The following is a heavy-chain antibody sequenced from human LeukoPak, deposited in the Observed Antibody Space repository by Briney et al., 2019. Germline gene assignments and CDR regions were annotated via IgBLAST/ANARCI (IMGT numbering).Heavy chain of an antibody. Sequence: PSETLSLTCTVSGGSISSSSYHWGWIRQPPGKGLEWIGSMSYSGNTYYNPSLKSRVTISVDTSKNQFSLKLSSVTAADTAVYYCARLDRGSGGSGSFDYWGQGTLVTVSS. V-gene: IGHV4-39*01. CDR3: ARLDRGSGGSGSFDY. CDR2: MSYSGNT. CDR1: GGSISSSSYH. J-gene: IGHJ4*02. D-gene: IGHD6-25*01.